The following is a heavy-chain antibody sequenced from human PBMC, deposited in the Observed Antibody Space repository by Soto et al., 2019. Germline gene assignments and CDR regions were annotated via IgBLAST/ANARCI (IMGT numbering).Heavy chain of an antibody. CDR3: AKGWGVEMATTYDY. V-gene: IGHV3-30*18. CDR1: GFTFSSYG. Sequence: QVQLVESGGGVVQPGRSLRLSCAASGFTFSSYGMHWVRQAPGKGLEWVAVISYDGSNKYYADSVKGRFTISRDNSKNPPYLQMNSLRAEDTGVYYCAKGWGVEMATTYDYWGQGTLVTVSS. CDR2: ISYDGSNK. D-gene: IGHD3-16*01. J-gene: IGHJ4*02.